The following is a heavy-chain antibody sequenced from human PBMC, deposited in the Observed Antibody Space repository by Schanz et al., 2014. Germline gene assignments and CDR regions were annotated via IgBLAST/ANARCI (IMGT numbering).Heavy chain of an antibody. CDR2: INRDGSSA. CDR1: GFTFRGYG. V-gene: IGHV3-74*01. Sequence: EVQLVESGEALVRLGGSWRLSWQPSGFTFRGYGWPWVGKAPGKGLVWIQRINRDGSSASYADSVKGRFTISRDNAKNTLYLQMNSVRAEDSAVYYCTRGSGSRSYGWYYDSWGQGTLVTVS. CDR3: TRGSGSRSYGWYYDS. J-gene: IGHJ4*02. D-gene: IGHD3-10*01.